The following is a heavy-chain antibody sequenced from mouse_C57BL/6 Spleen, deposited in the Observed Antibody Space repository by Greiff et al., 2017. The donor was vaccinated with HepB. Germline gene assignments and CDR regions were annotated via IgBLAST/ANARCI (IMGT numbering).Heavy chain of an antibody. J-gene: IGHJ1*03. CDR2: ISSGGSTI. CDR1: GFTFSDYG. D-gene: IGHD1-1*01. V-gene: IGHV5-17*01. Sequence: EVKLMESGGGLVKPGGSLKLSCAASGFTFSDYGMHWVRQAPEKGLEWVAYISSGGSTIYYADTVKGRFTISRDNAKNTLFLQMTSLRSEDTAMYYCARLLLRYWYFDVWGTGTTVTVSS. CDR3: ARLLLRYWYFDV.